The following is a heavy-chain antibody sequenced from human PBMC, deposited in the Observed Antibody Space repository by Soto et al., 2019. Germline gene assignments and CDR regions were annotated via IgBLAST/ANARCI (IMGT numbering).Heavy chain of an antibody. D-gene: IGHD2-21*01. CDR2: IIPIFGTA. Sequence: GASVKVSCKASGGTFSSYAISWVRQAPGQGLEWMGGIIPIFGTANYAQKFQGRVTITADESTSTAYMELSSLRSEDTAVYYCAIEIPNSRVRSDYWGQGTLVPVS. CDR1: GGTFSSYA. CDR3: AIEIPNSRVRSDY. V-gene: IGHV1-69*13. J-gene: IGHJ4*02.